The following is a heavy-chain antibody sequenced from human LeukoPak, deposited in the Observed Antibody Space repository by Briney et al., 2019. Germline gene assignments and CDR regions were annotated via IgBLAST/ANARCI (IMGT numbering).Heavy chain of an antibody. D-gene: IGHD4-17*01. CDR2: ISSSGSTI. CDR3: ARGRDGDYAYYYYYYYMDV. V-gene: IGHV3-11*04. Sequence: GGSLRLSCAASGFTCSDYYMSWIRQAPGKGLGWVSYISSSGSTIYYADSVKGRFTISRDNAKNSLYLQMNSLRAEDTAVYYCARGRDGDYAYYYYYYYMDVWGKGTTVTVSS. CDR1: GFTCSDYY. J-gene: IGHJ6*03.